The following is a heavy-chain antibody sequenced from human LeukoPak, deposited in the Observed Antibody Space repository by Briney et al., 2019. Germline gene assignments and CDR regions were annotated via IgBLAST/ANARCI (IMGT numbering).Heavy chain of an antibody. V-gene: IGHV3-21*01. Sequence: GGSLRLSCAASGFTLSRYSMNWVRQAPGKGLEWVSSISSGSSYIYYAGSVKGRFTISRDNAKNSLYLQMNSLRAEDTAVYYCARDRSRGLLDAFDIWGQGTMVTVSS. CDR1: GFTLSRYS. CDR3: ARDRSRGLLDAFDI. CDR2: ISSGSSYI. D-gene: IGHD3-10*01. J-gene: IGHJ3*02.